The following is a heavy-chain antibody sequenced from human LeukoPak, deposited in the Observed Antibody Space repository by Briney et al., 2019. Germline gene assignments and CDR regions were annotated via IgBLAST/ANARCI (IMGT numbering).Heavy chain of an antibody. CDR2: VYYSGST. Sequence: SETLSLTCTVSGGSISSSSYYWGWIRQPPGKGLEWIGSVYYSGSTYYNPSLKSRVTISVDTSKNQFFLRLSSVTAADTAVYYCARVLVVPAAIYAFDIRGQGTMVTVSS. CDR3: ARVLVVPAAIYAFDI. V-gene: IGHV4-39*01. CDR1: GGSISSSSYY. J-gene: IGHJ3*02. D-gene: IGHD2-2*02.